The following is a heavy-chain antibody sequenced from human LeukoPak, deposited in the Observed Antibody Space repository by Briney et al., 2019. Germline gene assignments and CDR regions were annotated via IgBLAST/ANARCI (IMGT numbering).Heavy chain of an antibody. J-gene: IGHJ4*02. CDR1: GGSMRNYY. V-gene: IGHV4-59*01. Sequence: SETLSLTCTVSGGSMRNYYWSWIRQPPGKGLEWIGYVSYSGSTNYNPSLKSRVTISVDTSKNQFSLKLGSVTAADTAVYYCASVRIGYTYDSEYWGQGTLVTVSS. D-gene: IGHD5-18*01. CDR2: VSYSGST. CDR3: ASVRIGYTYDSEY.